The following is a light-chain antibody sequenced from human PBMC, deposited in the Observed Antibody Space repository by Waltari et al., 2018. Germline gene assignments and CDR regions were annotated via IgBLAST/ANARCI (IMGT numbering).Light chain of an antibody. V-gene: IGKV1-9*01. CDR2: SAS. Sequence: DIQLTQSPSFLSASVGDRVTITCRASQGISSYLAWYQQKPWRAPKLLIYSASTLQSGVPSRFSGSGSGTEFTLTISSLQPEDFATYYCQKLNSYPPTTFGQGTRLEIK. CDR1: QGISSY. J-gene: IGKJ5*01. CDR3: QKLNSYPPTT.